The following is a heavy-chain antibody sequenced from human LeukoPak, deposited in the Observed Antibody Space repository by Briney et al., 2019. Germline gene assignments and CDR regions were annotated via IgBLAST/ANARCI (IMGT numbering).Heavy chain of an antibody. CDR1: GGSISSGGYY. Sequence: SETLSLTCAVSGGSISSGGYYWSWIRQPPGKGLEWIGYIYYSGSTNYNPSLKSRVTISVDTSKDQFSLKLSSVTAADTAVYYCARERSGYCSSTSCSYYYYYGMDVWGQGTTVTVSS. CDR2: IYYSGST. J-gene: IGHJ6*02. V-gene: IGHV4-61*08. CDR3: ARERSGYCSSTSCSYYYYYGMDV. D-gene: IGHD2-2*01.